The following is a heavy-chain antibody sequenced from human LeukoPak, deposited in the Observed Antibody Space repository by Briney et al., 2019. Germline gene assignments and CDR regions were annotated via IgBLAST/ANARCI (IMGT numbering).Heavy chain of an antibody. CDR3: ARGFDY. Sequence: GGSLRLSCAASGFTFSSYAMHWVRQAPGKGLEWVAVISYDESNKYYADSVKGRFTISRDNSKNTLYLQMNSLRAEDTAVYYCARGFDYWGQGTLVTVSS. V-gene: IGHV3-30-3*01. CDR2: ISYDESNK. J-gene: IGHJ4*02. CDR1: GFTFSSYA.